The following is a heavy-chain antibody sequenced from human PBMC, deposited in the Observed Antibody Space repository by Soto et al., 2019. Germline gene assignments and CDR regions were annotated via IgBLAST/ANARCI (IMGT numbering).Heavy chain of an antibody. CDR3: ARVGMTFMRGRTRGDPDGLDV. J-gene: IGHJ6*02. CDR1: GFTFSSYT. CDR2: INRIGSYL. V-gene: IGHV3-21*06. Sequence: EVRLVGSGGGLVKSGGSLRLSSAASGFTFSSYTMNWIRQAPGRGLEWVSNINRIGSYLWYVDSVQGRFTIFRDHAKNLIYLLMNSLGAEATAVYHCARVGMTFMRGRTRGDPDGLDVGGQGTTVTVSS. D-gene: IGHD2-21*02.